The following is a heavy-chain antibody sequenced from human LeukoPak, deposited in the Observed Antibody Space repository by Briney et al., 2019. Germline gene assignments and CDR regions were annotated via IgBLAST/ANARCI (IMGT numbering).Heavy chain of an antibody. CDR3: ARGHPTVVVVVAARLGELYFDY. V-gene: IGHV4-34*01. D-gene: IGHD2-15*01. J-gene: IGHJ4*02. CDR2: INHSGST. CDR1: GGSFSGYY. Sequence: SETLSLTCAVYGGSFSGYYWSWIRQPPGKGLEWIGEINHSGSTNYNPSLKSRVTISVDTSKNQFSLKLSSVTAADTAVYYCARGHPTVVVVVAARLGELYFDYWGQGTLVTVSS.